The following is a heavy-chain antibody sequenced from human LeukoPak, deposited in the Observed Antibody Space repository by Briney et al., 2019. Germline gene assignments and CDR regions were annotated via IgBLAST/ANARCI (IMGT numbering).Heavy chain of an antibody. D-gene: IGHD3-22*01. V-gene: IGHV4-34*01. Sequence: GSLRLSCGASGFTFTTYAMTWVRQPPGKGLEWIGEINHSGSTNYNPSLKSRVTISVDTSKNQFSLKLSSVTAADTAVYYCARGMRLLLYYFDYWGQGTLVTVSS. J-gene: IGHJ4*02. CDR3: ARGMRLLLYYFDY. CDR1: GFTFTTYA. CDR2: INHSGST.